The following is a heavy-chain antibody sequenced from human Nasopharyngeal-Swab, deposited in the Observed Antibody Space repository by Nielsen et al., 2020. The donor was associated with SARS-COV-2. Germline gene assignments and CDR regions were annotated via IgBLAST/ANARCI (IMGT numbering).Heavy chain of an antibody. J-gene: IGHJ4*02. Sequence: SETLSLTCTVSGGSISSSSYYWGWIRQPPGKGLEWIGSIYYSGSTYYNPSLKSRVTISVDTSKNQFSLKLSSVTAADTAVYYCARGKQWLVTWYYFDYWGQGTLVTVSS. V-gene: IGHV4-39*07. CDR1: GGSISSSSYY. CDR2: IYYSGST. D-gene: IGHD6-19*01. CDR3: ARGKQWLVTWYYFDY.